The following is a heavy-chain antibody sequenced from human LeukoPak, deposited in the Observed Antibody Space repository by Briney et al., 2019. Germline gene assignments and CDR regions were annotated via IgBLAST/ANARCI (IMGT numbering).Heavy chain of an antibody. Sequence: GASVKVSCKASGYTFTSYGISWVRQAPGQGLEWMGWISAYSGNTNYAQKLQGRVTMTTDASTSTAYMELRSLRSDDTAVYYCARDLSYLDLGYWGQGTLVTVSS. J-gene: IGHJ4*02. CDR2: ISAYSGNT. CDR3: ARDLSYLDLGY. V-gene: IGHV1-18*01. CDR1: GYTFTSYG. D-gene: IGHD3-16*02.